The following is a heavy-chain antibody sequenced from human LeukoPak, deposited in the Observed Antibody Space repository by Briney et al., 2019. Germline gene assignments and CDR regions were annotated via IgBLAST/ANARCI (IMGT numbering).Heavy chain of an antibody. V-gene: IGHV1-46*01. Sequence: ASVKVSCKASGYTFTSYYMHWVRQAPGQGLEWMGIINPSGGSTSYAQKFQGRVTMTRDTSTSTVYMELSSLRSEDTAVYYCAREIIPCGGDCYGDDYWGQGILVTVSS. CDR2: INPSGGST. CDR1: GYTFTSYY. J-gene: IGHJ4*02. D-gene: IGHD2-21*02. CDR3: AREIIPCGGDCYGDDY.